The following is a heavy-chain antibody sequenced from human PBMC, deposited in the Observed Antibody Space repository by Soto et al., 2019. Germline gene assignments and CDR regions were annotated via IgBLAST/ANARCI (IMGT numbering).Heavy chain of an antibody. CDR1: GFTFSSYS. D-gene: IGHD1-7*01. Sequence: EVQLVESGGGLVKPGGSLRLSCAASGFTFSSYSMNWVRQAPGKGLEWVASISSSSSYIYYADSVKGRFTISRDNAKNSRYLQMSSQRAEDTAVYYCGRVELVGPTTYASDPWGQVTLVAV. J-gene: IGHJ5*02. CDR3: GRVELVGPTTYASDP. CDR2: ISSSSSYI. V-gene: IGHV3-21*01.